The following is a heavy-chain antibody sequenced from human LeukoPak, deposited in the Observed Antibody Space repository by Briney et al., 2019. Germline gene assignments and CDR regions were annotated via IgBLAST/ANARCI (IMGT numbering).Heavy chain of an antibody. CDR2: IYYSGST. J-gene: IGHJ6*02. D-gene: IGHD5-12*01. CDR3: ARAVTTMPYYYYYGMDV. CDR1: GGSISSGGYY. Sequence: SETLSLTCTVSGGSISSGGYYWSWIRQQPGKGLEWIGYIYYSGSTYYNPSLKSRVTISVDTSKNQFSLKLSSVTAADTAVYYCARAVTTMPYYYYYGMDVWGQGTTVTVSS. V-gene: IGHV4-31*03.